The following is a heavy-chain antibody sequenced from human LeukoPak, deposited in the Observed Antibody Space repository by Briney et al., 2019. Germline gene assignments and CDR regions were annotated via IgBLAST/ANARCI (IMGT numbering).Heavy chain of an antibody. CDR1: GYTFTGYY. CDR2: INPNSGGT. CDR3: ARPNYGDYVSAYYFDY. V-gene: IGHV1-2*02. J-gene: IGHJ4*02. D-gene: IGHD4-17*01. Sequence: ASVKVSCKASGYTFTGYYMHWVRQAPGQGLEWMGWINPNSGGTNYAQKFQGRVTKTRDTSISTAYMELSRLRSDDTAVYYCARPNYGDYVSAYYFDYWGQGTLVTVSS.